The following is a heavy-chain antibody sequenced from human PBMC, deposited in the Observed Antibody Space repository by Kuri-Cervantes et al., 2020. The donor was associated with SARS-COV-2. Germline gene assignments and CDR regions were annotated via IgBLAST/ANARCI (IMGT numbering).Heavy chain of an antibody. CDR3: ARYRSGWSFDY. J-gene: IGHJ4*02. CDR2: LYSDEP. CDR1: GFTVSSNH. D-gene: IGHD6-19*01. V-gene: IGHV3-53*01. Sequence: GGSLRLSCAASGFTVSSNHMSWVRQGPGKGLEWVSILYSDEPYYADSVKGRFTISRDDSKNTLYLQMNSLRAEDTAVYHCARYRSGWSFDYWGQGTLVTVSS.